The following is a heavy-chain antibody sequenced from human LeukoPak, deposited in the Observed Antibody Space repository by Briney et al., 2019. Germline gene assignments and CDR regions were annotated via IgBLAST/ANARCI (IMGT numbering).Heavy chain of an antibody. V-gene: IGHV3-74*01. CDR1: GFTFSSYW. CDR2: INSDGSST. J-gene: IGHJ4*02. Sequence: GGSLRLSCAASGFTFSSYWMHWVRQAPGKGLVWVSRINSDGSSTVYADSVKGRFTISRDNAKNTLYLQMNSLRAEDTAVYYCARIDCSGGTCYSGLNYWGQGTLVTVSS. CDR3: ARIDCSGGTCYSGLNY. D-gene: IGHD2-15*01.